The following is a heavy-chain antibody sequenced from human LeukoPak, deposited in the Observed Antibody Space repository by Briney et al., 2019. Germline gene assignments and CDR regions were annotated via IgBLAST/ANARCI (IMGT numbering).Heavy chain of an antibody. CDR1: GFTFSSYA. Sequence: GGSLRLSCAASGFTFSSYAMSWVRQAPGKGLEWVGRIKSKTDGGTTDYAAPVKGRFTISRDDSKNTLYLQMNSLKTEDTAVYYCTTVDYVWSGDYWGQGTLVTVSS. D-gene: IGHD3-16*01. V-gene: IGHV3-15*01. CDR3: TTVDYVWSGDY. J-gene: IGHJ4*02. CDR2: IKSKTDGGTT.